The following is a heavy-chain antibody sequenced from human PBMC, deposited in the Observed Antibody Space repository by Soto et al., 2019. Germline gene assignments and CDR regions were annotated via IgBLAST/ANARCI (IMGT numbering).Heavy chain of an antibody. V-gene: IGHV3-30-3*01. CDR3: ARGRQQLGYYYYGMDV. D-gene: IGHD6-13*01. Sequence: QVQLVESGGGVVQPGRSLRLSCAASGFTFTSYAMHWVRQAPGKGLEWVAVISYDGSNKYYADSVKGRFTISRDNSKNTLYLQMNSLRAEDTAVNYCARGRQQLGYYYYGMDVWGQGTTVTVSS. CDR1: GFTFTSYA. CDR2: ISYDGSNK. J-gene: IGHJ6*02.